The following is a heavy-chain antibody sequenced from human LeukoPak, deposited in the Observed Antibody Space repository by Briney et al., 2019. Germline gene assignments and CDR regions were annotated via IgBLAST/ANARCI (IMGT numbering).Heavy chain of an antibody. CDR2: IYYSGST. V-gene: IGHV4-61*01. CDR3: ARFQQRGYSGYVLDY. J-gene: IGHJ4*02. D-gene: IGHD5-12*01. CDR1: GVSVSSGSYY. Sequence: SETLSLTCTVSGVSVSSGSYYWRWIRQPPGKRLEWIGYIYYSGSTNYNPSLKSRVTISVDTSKNQFSLKLSSVTAADTAVYYCARFQQRGYSGYVLDYWGQGTLVTVSS.